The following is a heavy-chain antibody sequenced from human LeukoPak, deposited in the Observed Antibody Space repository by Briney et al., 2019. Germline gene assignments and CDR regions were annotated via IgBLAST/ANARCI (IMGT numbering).Heavy chain of an antibody. CDR3: ARRPLLSGDYVGVDY. V-gene: IGHV5-51*01. CDR2: IYPGDSDT. Sequence: GESLKISCKGSGYSFKSYWIGWVRQMPGKGLECMGIIYPGDSDTRYSPSFQGQVTISADKSISTAYLQWSSLQASDTAMYYCARRPLLSGDYVGVDYWGQGTLVTVSS. D-gene: IGHD4-17*01. CDR1: GYSFKSYW. J-gene: IGHJ4*02.